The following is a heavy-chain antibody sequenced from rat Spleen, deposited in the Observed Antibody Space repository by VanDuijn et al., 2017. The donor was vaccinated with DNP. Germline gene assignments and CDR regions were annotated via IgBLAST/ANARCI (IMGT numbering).Heavy chain of an antibody. CDR1: GFSFSDYY. CDR2: IGSDGYAP. Sequence: EVHLVESGGGLVQPGNSLKLSCAASGFSFSDYYMAWVRQAPTKGLEWVAYIGSDGYAPYYGDSVKGRFTISRDNAKSTLYLQMNSLRSEDMATYYCIRWNSGHFDYWGQGVMVTVSS. J-gene: IGHJ2*01. CDR3: IRWNSGHFDY. V-gene: IGHV5-22*01. D-gene: IGHD4-3*01.